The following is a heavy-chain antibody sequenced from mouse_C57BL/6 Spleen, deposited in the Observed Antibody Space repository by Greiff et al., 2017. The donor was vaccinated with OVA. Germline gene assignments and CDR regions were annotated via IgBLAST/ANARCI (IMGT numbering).Heavy chain of an antibody. CDR2: INPSSGYT. CDR1: GYTFTSYT. J-gene: IGHJ1*03. Sequence: QVQLKESGAELARPGASVKMSCKASGYTFTSYTMHWVKQRPGQGLEWIGYINPSSGYTKYNQKFKDKATLTADKSSSTAYMQLSSLTSEDSAVYYCARYYGSRRWYFDVWGTGTTVTVSS. V-gene: IGHV1-4*01. D-gene: IGHD1-1*01. CDR3: ARYYGSRRWYFDV.